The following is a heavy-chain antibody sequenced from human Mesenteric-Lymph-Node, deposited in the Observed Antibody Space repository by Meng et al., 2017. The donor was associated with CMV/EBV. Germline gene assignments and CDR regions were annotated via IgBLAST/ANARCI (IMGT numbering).Heavy chain of an antibody. D-gene: IGHD3-9*01. CDR2: IYYSGST. CDR1: GGSISSYY. J-gene: IGHJ4*02. Sequence: SETLLTCTVSGGSISSYYWSWIRQPPGKGLEWIGYIYYSGSTNYNPSLKSRVTISVDTSKNQFSLKLSSVTAADTAVYYCARDRLGYYFDYWGQGTLVTVSS. V-gene: IGHV4-59*01. CDR3: ARDRLGYYFDY.